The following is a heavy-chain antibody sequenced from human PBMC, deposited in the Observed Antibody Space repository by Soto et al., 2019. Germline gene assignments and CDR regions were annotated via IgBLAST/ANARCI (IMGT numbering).Heavy chain of an antibody. V-gene: IGHV1-18*01. CDR3: AREGYCSSGSCALYSHDYGGMDV. CDR1: GYSFTRYG. D-gene: IGHD2-15*01. Sequence: QVQLVQSGAEVKKPGASVKVSCQASGYSFTRYGISWVRQAPGQGLEWVGWISAYNGNTNYAQKLKGRVTMTTGTSTTTAYMELRSLTSDDTAVYFCAREGYCSSGSCALYSHDYGGMDVWGQGTTVTVSS. CDR2: ISAYNGNT. J-gene: IGHJ6*02.